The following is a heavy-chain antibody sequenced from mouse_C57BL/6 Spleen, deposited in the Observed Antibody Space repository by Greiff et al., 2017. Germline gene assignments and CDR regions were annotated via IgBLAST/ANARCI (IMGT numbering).Heavy chain of an antibody. CDR1: GFTFSDYG. Sequence: EVQVVEPGGGLVKPGGSLKLSCAASGFTFSDYGMHWVRQAPEQGLEWVAYISSGSSTIYYADTVKGRFTISIDNAKNTLFLQMTRLRSEDTAMYYCARQVYYFDYWGQGTTLTVSS. J-gene: IGHJ2*01. CDR3: ARQVYYFDY. V-gene: IGHV5-17*01. CDR2: ISSGSSTI.